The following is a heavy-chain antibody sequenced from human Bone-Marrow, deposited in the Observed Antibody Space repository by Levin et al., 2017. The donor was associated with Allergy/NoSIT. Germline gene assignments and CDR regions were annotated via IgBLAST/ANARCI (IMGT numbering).Heavy chain of an antibody. D-gene: IGHD3-10*01. V-gene: IGHV4-59*03. CDR1: GGSMRSVY. J-gene: IGHJ6*02. CDR3: ARDRNFYSASGSRDSGMDV. Sequence: GSLRLSCTVSGGSMRSVYWTWIRQSPGKGLEWIGNIYYGGGANYNPSLRGRVAFSLDTPESQFSLRLTSLTAADTAVSYCARDRNFYSASGSRDSGMDVWGQGTSVTVSS. CDR2: IYYGGGA.